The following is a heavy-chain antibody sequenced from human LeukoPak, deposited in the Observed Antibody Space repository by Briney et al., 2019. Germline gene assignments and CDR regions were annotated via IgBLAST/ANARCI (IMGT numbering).Heavy chain of an antibody. D-gene: IGHD5-18*01. CDR3: ARAGYSYGLDS. CDR2: ISPDGSAT. Sequence: GGSLRLSCAASGFTFSTYYILWVRQAPGKGLVWVSRISPDGSATKYADSVKGRFTVSRDNVKNTLYLQMNSLRADDTAVYYCARAGYSYGLDSWGQGTLVTVSS. J-gene: IGHJ4*02. V-gene: IGHV3-74*03. CDR1: GFTFSTYY.